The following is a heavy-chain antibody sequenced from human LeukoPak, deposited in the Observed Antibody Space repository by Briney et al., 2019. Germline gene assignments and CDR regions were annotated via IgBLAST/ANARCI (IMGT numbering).Heavy chain of an antibody. CDR1: GFTFSSYW. Sequence: GGSLRLSCAASGFTFSSYWMNWVRQAPGKGLEWVSYISSSSSTIYYADSVKGRFTISRDNAKNSLYMQMNSLRAEDTAVYYCARPVDFWSGSWFDPWGQGTLVTVSS. J-gene: IGHJ5*02. CDR2: ISSSSSTI. D-gene: IGHD3-3*01. V-gene: IGHV3-48*01. CDR3: ARPVDFWSGSWFDP.